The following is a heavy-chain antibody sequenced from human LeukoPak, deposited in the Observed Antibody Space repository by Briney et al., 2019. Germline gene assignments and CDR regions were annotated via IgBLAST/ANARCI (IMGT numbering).Heavy chain of an antibody. D-gene: IGHD4-23*01. CDR3: ARGSTVVTPDSNYFDY. V-gene: IGHV3-48*01. CDR2: ISSSSNTI. CDR1: GFTFSSYS. Sequence: PGGSLRLSCAASGFTFSSYSMNWVRQAPGKGLEWVSYISSSSNTIYYADSVKGRFTISRDNAKNSLYLQMNSLRAEDTAVYYCARGSTVVTPDSNYFDYWGQGTLVTVSS. J-gene: IGHJ4*02.